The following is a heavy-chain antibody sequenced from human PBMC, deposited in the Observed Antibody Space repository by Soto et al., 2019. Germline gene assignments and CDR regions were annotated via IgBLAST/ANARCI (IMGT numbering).Heavy chain of an antibody. Sequence: SETLSLTCTVSGGSISSGGYYWSWIRQHPGKGLEWIGYIYYSGSTYYNPSLKSRVTISVDTSKNQFSLKLSSVTAADTAVYYCAGDSPIAAAGTGFDPWGQGTLVTVSS. D-gene: IGHD6-13*01. V-gene: IGHV4-31*03. J-gene: IGHJ5*02. CDR1: GGSISSGGYY. CDR2: IYYSGST. CDR3: AGDSPIAAAGTGFDP.